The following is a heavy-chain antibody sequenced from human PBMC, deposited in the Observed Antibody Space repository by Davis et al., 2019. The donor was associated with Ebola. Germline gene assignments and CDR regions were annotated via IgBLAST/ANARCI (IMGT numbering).Heavy chain of an antibody. CDR2: ISVSGGAT. V-gene: IGHV3-23*01. CDR3: AKDTSNIWFDI. Sequence: GGSLRLSCVASGFTFDCCPMTWVRQAPGKGLEWVSSISVSGGATYYADSVKGRFTISRDNSKNTLYLQMNGLRVEDTAIYYCAKDTSNIWFDIWGQGTNVTVSS. CDR1: GFTFDCCP. D-gene: IGHD1-26*01. J-gene: IGHJ3*02.